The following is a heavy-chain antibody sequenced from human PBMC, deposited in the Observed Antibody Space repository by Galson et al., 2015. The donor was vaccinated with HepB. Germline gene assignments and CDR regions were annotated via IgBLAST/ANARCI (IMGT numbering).Heavy chain of an antibody. D-gene: IGHD6-13*01. CDR1: GSTFSGSA. CDR2: IRSKASSYAT. Sequence: SLRLSCAASGSTFSGSAIHWVRQVSGKGLEWVGRIRSKASSYATEYAASLKGRFTISRDDSKNTAYLHMNSLKIEDTAVYYCTRMGDFSGYSSSWGQGTLVTVSS. CDR3: TRMGDFSGYSSS. V-gene: IGHV3-73*01. J-gene: IGHJ4*02.